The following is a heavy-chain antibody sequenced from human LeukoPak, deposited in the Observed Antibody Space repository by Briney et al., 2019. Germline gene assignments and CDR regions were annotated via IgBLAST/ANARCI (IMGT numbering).Heavy chain of an antibody. J-gene: IGHJ5*02. CDR1: GGSISSYY. CDR3: ARDSGITIFGVVIPNWFDP. Sequence: SETLSLTCTVSGGSISSYYLSWIRQPAGKGLEWIGRIYTSGSTNYNPSLKSRVTMSVDTSKNQFSLKLSSVTAADTAVYYCARDSGITIFGVVIPNWFDPWGQGTLVTVSS. D-gene: IGHD3-3*01. V-gene: IGHV4-4*07. CDR2: IYTSGST.